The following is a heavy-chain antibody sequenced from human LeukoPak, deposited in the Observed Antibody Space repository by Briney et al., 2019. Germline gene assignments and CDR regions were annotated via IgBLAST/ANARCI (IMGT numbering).Heavy chain of an antibody. V-gene: IGHV4-4*02. Sequence: PSETLSLTCAVSGGSISSSNWWSWVRQPPGKGLEWIGEIYHSGSTNYNPSLKSRVTISVDTSKNQFSLKLSSVTAADTAVYYCARRDRKAGGDKSWGSIAVPSFSSWGQGTLVTVSS. CDR3: ARRDRKAGGDKSWGSIAVPSFSS. CDR2: IYHSGST. J-gene: IGHJ4*02. CDR1: GGSISSSNW. D-gene: IGHD6-19*01.